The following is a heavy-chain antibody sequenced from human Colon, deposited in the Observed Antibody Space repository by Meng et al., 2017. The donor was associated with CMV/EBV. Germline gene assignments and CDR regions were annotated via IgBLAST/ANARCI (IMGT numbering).Heavy chain of an antibody. CDR3: ARRPNYYGSRDCRKPEFDS. J-gene: IGHJ4*02. CDR2: IKPNSGGT. D-gene: IGHD3-10*01. CDR1: FSAYY. Sequence: FSAYYMHWVGQDPGQGLEWMGRIKPNSGGTDYPQKFQGRVTITRDMSLNTVYMELSNLRSDDTAVYYCARRPNYYGSRDCRKPEFDSWGQGTLVTVSS. V-gene: IGHV1-2*06.